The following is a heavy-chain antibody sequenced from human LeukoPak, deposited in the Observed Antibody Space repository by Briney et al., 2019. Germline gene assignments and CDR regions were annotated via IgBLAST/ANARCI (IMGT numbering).Heavy chain of an antibody. J-gene: IGHJ3*02. V-gene: IGHV4-34*01. CDR1: GGSFSGYY. Sequence: PSETLSLSCAVYGGSFSGYYWSWIRQPPGKGLEWIGGINHSGSTNYNPSLKSRVTISVDTSKNQFSLKLSSVTAADTAVYYCARDPPTFDAFDIWGQGTMVTVSS. D-gene: IGHD3-16*01. CDR2: INHSGST. CDR3: ARDPPTFDAFDI.